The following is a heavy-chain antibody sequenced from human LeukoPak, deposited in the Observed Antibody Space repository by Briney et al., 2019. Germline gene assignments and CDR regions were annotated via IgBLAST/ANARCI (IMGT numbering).Heavy chain of an antibody. D-gene: IGHD2-21*02. CDR3: VTDRARLFWYFDL. V-gene: IGHV1-24*01. J-gene: IGHJ2*01. Sequence: ASVTVSCKVSVSTLIDLSIHWVRQAPGKGLEYVGGSDPEDGETFHAQNFQGRVTMTEDTSIDTAYMELSSLRSEDTAVYYCVTDRARLFWYFDLWGRGTLVTVSS. CDR2: SDPEDGET. CDR1: VSTLIDLS.